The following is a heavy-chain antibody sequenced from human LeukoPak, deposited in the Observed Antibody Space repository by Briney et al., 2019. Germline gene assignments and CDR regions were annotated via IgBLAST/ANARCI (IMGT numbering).Heavy chain of an antibody. V-gene: IGHV6-1*01. CDR2: TYYRSKWYN. Sequence: SQTLSPTCAISGDSVSSESAAWNWIRQSPSRGPEWLGRTYYRSKWYNDYAVSVKSRININPDTSKNQFSLQLNSVTPEDTAVYYCAREDEVGITWSWFGPWGQGTPVTVSS. CDR1: GDSVSSESAA. D-gene: IGHD1-26*01. J-gene: IGHJ5*02. CDR3: AREDEVGITWSWFGP.